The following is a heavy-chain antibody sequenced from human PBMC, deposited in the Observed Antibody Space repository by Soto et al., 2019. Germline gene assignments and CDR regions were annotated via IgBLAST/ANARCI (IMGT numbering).Heavy chain of an antibody. Sequence: PSETLSLTCTVSGGSISSYYWSWIRQPAGKGLEWIGRIYTSGSTNYNPSLKSRVTMSVDTSKNQFSLKLSSVTAADTAVYYCARTQWLTSYNWFDTWGQGTPVTVSS. CDR1: GGSISSYY. CDR3: ARTQWLTSYNWFDT. D-gene: IGHD3-22*01. J-gene: IGHJ5*02. CDR2: IYTSGST. V-gene: IGHV4-4*07.